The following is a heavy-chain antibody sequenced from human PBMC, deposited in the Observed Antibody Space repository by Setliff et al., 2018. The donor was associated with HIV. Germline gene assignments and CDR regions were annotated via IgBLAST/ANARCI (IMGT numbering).Heavy chain of an antibody. CDR2: IIPIFGTA. D-gene: IGHD3-22*01. CDR3: ARDQGYYDSRPGAFDI. CDR1: GGTLNSYA. J-gene: IGHJ3*02. Sequence: GASVKVSCKTSGGTLNSYAISWVRQAPGQGLEWMGGIIPIFGTANYAQKFQGRVTITADESTSTAYMELTGLRSEDTAVYYCARDQGYYDSRPGAFDIWGQGTMVTVSS. V-gene: IGHV1-69*13.